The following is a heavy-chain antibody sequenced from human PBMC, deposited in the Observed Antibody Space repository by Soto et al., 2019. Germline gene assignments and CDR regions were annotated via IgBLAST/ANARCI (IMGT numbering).Heavy chain of an antibody. CDR1: CGSISSSNW. J-gene: IGHJ4*02. Sequence: SETLSLTCAVYCGSISSSNWWSWVRQPPGKGLEWIGEIYHSGSTNYNPSIKSRGTITVEKTKNQFSLKLSSVTAADTAVYYCARRRNLQIDYWGQGTLVTVSS. V-gene: IGHV4-4*02. CDR2: IYHSGST. D-gene: IGHD1-7*01. CDR3: ARRRNLQIDY.